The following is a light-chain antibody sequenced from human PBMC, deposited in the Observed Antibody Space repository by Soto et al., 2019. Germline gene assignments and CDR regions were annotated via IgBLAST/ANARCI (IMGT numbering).Light chain of an antibody. Sequence: QSALTQPASVSGSPGQSITISCTGSSSNIGGYNYVSWFQQHPGKAPRLMIYEVSNRPSGVSNRFSGSKSGNTASLTISGLQAEDEADYYCSSDTSSNTYVFGSGTKVSVL. V-gene: IGLV2-14*01. J-gene: IGLJ1*01. CDR3: SSDTSSNTYV. CDR1: SSNIGGYNY. CDR2: EVS.